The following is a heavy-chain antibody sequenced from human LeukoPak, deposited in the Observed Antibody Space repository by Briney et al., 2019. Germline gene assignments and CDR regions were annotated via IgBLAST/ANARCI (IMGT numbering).Heavy chain of an antibody. CDR1: GGSISSYY. Sequence: PSETLSLTCTVSGGSISSYYWSWIRQPPGKGLEWIGYIYYSGSTNYNPSLKSRVTISVDTSKNQFSLKLSSVTAADTAVYYCARDLFGCTVTTCGYYMDVWGKGTTVTVSS. CDR3: ARDLFGCTVTTCGYYMDV. CDR2: IYYSGST. D-gene: IGHD4-17*01. V-gene: IGHV4-59*12. J-gene: IGHJ6*03.